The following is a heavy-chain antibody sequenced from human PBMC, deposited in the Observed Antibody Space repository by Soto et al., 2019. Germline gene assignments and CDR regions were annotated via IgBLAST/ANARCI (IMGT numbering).Heavy chain of an antibody. V-gene: IGHV6-1*01. CDR1: GDSISSNRAA. J-gene: IGHJ6*02. CDR2: TYYRSKWYN. Sequence: SQTLSLTCAISGDSISSNRAAWNWIRQSPSRGLEWLGRTYYRSKWYNDYAVSVKSRITINPDTSKNQFSLQLNSVTPEDTAVYYCARLGGWYYYHSMDVWGQGTTVTVSS. CDR3: ARLGGWYYYHSMDV. D-gene: IGHD6-19*01.